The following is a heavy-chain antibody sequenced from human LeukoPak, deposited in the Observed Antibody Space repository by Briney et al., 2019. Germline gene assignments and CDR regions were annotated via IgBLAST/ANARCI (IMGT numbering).Heavy chain of an antibody. CDR2: ISSSSTI. CDR1: GFTFSSYS. Sequence: GGSLRLSCAASGFTFSSYSMNWVRQAPGKGLEWVSYISSSSTIYYADSVKGRFTISRDNAKNSLYLQMNSLRDEDTAVYYCARDRDGDYFDYWGQGTLVTVSS. D-gene: IGHD4-17*01. V-gene: IGHV3-48*02. CDR3: ARDRDGDYFDY. J-gene: IGHJ4*02.